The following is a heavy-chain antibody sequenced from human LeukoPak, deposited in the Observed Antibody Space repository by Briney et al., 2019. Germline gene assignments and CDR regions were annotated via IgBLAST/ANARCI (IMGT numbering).Heavy chain of an antibody. CDR3: AGAAGYSYGFWGTYY. Sequence: SETLSLTCTVSGGSISSHYWSWIRQPPGKGLEWIGYIYYSGSTNYNPSLKSRVTISVDTSKNQFSLKLSSVTAADTAVYYCAGAAGYSYGFWGTYYWGQGTLVTVSS. CDR2: IYYSGST. D-gene: IGHD5-18*01. V-gene: IGHV4-59*11. CDR1: GGSISSHY. J-gene: IGHJ4*02.